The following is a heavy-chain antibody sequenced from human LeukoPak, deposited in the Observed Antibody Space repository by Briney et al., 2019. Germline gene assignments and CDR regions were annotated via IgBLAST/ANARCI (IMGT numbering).Heavy chain of an antibody. CDR2: NNPNNGGT. Sequence: ASVKVSCKASGYTFTGYYIHWVRQAPGQGLEWMGWNNPNNGGTNYAQKFQGRVTMTRDTSITTTYMDLSRLRSDDTAVYYCARALSSGSYYEVDYWGQGTLVTVSA. D-gene: IGHD1-26*01. J-gene: IGHJ4*02. CDR1: GYTFTGYY. CDR3: ARALSSGSYYEVDY. V-gene: IGHV1-2*02.